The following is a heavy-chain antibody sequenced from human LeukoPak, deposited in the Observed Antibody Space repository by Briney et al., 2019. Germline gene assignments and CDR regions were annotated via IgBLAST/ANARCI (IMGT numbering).Heavy chain of an antibody. CDR1: GFTFSTYA. V-gene: IGHV3-23*01. Sequence: GGSLRLSCAASGFTFSTYAMNWVRQAPGKGLEWVSVISGSGGSTYYADSVKGRFTISRANLKNTLYLQMNSLRAEDTAVYYCARDRGEDYYGSGNYLRAFDIWGQGTMVTVSS. CDR2: ISGSGGST. CDR3: ARDRGEDYYGSGNYLRAFDI. D-gene: IGHD3-10*01. J-gene: IGHJ3*02.